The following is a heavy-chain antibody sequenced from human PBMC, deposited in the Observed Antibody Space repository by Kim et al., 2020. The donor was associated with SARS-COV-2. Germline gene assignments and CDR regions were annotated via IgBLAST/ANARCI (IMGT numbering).Heavy chain of an antibody. CDR3: AREYGGYGY. J-gene: IGHJ4*02. V-gene: IGHV4-39*02. D-gene: IGHD5-12*01. Sequence: SETLSLTCTVSGRSISSSSYYWGWIRQPPGKGLEWIGSIYYSGSTYYNPSLKSRVTISVDTSKNQFSLKLSSVTAADTAVYYCAREYGGYGYWGQGTLVTVSS. CDR1: GRSISSSSYY. CDR2: IYYSGST.